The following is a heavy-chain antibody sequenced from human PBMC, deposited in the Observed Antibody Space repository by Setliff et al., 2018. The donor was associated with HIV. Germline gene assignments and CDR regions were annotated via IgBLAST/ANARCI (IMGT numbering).Heavy chain of an antibody. V-gene: IGHV4-34*01. CDR1: GGSFSDYS. CDR3: ARDYGSGSYYPY. Sequence: SETLSLTCAVYGGSFSDYSWTWIRQPPGRGLEWIGEINHSGSTSYNPSLKSRVSMSVDTSKNQFSLKLSSVTAADTAIFYCARDYGSGSYYPYWGQGTLVTVSS. CDR2: INHSGST. J-gene: IGHJ4*02. D-gene: IGHD3-10*01.